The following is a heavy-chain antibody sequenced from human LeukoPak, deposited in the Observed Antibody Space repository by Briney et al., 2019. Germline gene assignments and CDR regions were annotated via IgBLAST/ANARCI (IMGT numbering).Heavy chain of an antibody. CDR1: GFTFSSYA. CDR3: AKGPVDCSSTSCPLGY. V-gene: IGHV3-23*01. CDR2: ISGSGGST. Sequence: GGSLRLSCAASGFTFSSYAMTWVRQAPGKGLEWVSAISGSGGSTYYADSVKGRFTISRDNSKNTLYLQMNSLRAEDTAVYYCAKGPVDCSSTSCPLGYWGQGTLVTVSS. D-gene: IGHD2-2*01. J-gene: IGHJ4*02.